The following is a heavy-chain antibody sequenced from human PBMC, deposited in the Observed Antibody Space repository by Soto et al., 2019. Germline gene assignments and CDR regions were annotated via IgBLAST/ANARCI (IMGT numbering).Heavy chain of an antibody. V-gene: IGHV1-69*13. CDR1: GGTFSSYA. D-gene: IGHD3-10*01. Sequence: SVKVSCKASGGTFSSYAISWVRQAPGQGLEWMGGIIPIFGTANYAQKFQGRVTITADESTSTAYMELSSLRSEDTAVYYCARCLWFGESAPFDPWGQGTLVTVSS. J-gene: IGHJ5*02. CDR3: ARCLWFGESAPFDP. CDR2: IIPIFGTA.